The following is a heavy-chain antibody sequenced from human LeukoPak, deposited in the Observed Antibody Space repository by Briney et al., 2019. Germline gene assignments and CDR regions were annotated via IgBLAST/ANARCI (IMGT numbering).Heavy chain of an antibody. CDR1: GFTFDDYA. V-gene: IGHV3-43D*03. CDR3: AKEDRSGSYLPLHYGMDV. J-gene: IGHJ6*02. CDR2: ISWYGGST. Sequence: PGGSLRLSCAASGFTFDDYAMHWVRQAPGKGLEWVSLISWYGGSTYYADSVKGRFTISRDNSKTSLYLQMNSLRAEDTALYYCAKEDRSGSYLPLHYGMDVWGQGTTVTVSS. D-gene: IGHD3-10*01.